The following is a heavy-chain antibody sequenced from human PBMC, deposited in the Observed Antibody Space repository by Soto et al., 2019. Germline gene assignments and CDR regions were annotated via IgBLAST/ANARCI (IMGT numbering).Heavy chain of an antibody. CDR1: GGSISSGDYY. V-gene: IGHV4-30-4*01. Sequence: QVQLQESGPGLVKPSQTLSLTCTVSGGSISSGDYYWSWIRQPPGKGLEWIGYIYYSGSTYYNPSLKSRVTISVDASKKQFALKLSSVTAAATAVYYCARNYGDYAVACWGQGTLVTVSS. CDR2: IYYSGST. CDR3: ARNYGDYAVAC. D-gene: IGHD4-17*01. J-gene: IGHJ4*02.